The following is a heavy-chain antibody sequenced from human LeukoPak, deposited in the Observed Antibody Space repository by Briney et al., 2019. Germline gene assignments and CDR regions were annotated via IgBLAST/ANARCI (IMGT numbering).Heavy chain of an antibody. CDR3: ARSPYGGYGDN. CDR1: GFTFSSYW. V-gene: IGHV3-74*01. D-gene: IGHD4-17*01. Sequence: GGSLRLPCAASGFTFSSYWMHRVREPPGKGLVWVSRINSDGGSTTYADSVKGRFTISRDNARNTLYLQMNSLRAEDTAVYYCARSPYGGYGDNWGQGTLVTVSS. CDR2: INSDGGST. J-gene: IGHJ4*02.